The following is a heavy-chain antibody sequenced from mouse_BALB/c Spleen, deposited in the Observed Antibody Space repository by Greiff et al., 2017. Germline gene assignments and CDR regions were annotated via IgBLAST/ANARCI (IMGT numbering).Heavy chain of an antibody. CDR3: ARLSNYDYYAMDY. Sequence: EVQVVESGGGLVQPGGSRKLSCAASGFTFSSFGMHWVRQAPEKGLEWVAYISSGSSTIYYADTVKGRFTISRDNPKNTLFLQMTSLRSEDTAMYYCARLSNYDYYAMDYWGQGTSVTVSS. V-gene: IGHV5-17*02. J-gene: IGHJ4*01. CDR2: ISSGSSTI. D-gene: IGHD2-5*01. CDR1: GFTFSSFG.